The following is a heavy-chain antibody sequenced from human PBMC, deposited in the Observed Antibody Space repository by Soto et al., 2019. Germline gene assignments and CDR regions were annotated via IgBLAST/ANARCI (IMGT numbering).Heavy chain of an antibody. CDR1: GSTFTRYG. V-gene: IGHV1-18*01. J-gene: IGHJ4*02. Sequence: XSVKVSCKASGSTFTRYGISWVRQAPGQGLEWMXWLSAXNANKKHAQEXXGTVTMTXXESTRRAYMELRSMRSDDTAVYYCARDEQWLSYWGQGTLVTVSS. CDR2: LSAXNANK. D-gene: IGHD6-19*01. CDR3: ARDEQWLSY.